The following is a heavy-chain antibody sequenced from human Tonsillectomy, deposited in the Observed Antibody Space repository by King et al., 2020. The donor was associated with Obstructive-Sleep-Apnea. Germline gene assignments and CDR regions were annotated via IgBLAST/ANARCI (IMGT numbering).Heavy chain of an antibody. Sequence: VQMQESGPGLVKPSETLSLTCTVSGGSISSYYWSWIRQPPGKGLEWIGYIYYSGSTNYNPSLKSRVTISVDTSKNQFSLKLSSVTAADTAVYYCARHSGDYPEDYFDYWGQGTLVTVSS. CDR2: IYYSGST. V-gene: IGHV4-59*08. CDR1: GGSISSYY. CDR3: ARHSGDYPEDYFDY. D-gene: IGHD4-17*01. J-gene: IGHJ4*02.